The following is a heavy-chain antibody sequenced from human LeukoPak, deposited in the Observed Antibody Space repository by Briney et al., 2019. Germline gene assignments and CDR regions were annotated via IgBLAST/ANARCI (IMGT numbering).Heavy chain of an antibody. CDR3: VNWSGLVGY. CDR2: ISYDGSNK. Sequence: GGSLRLSCAASGFTFSSYGMHWVRQAPGKGLEWVAVISYDGSNKYYADSVKGRFTISRDNSKNTLYLQMNSLRAEDTGVYYCVNWSGLVGYWGQGTLVTVSS. CDR1: GFTFSSYG. V-gene: IGHV3-30*18. J-gene: IGHJ4*02. D-gene: IGHD1-1*01.